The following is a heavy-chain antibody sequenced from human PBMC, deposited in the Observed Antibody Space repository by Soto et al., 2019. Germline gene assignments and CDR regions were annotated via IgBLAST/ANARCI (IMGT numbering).Heavy chain of an antibody. D-gene: IGHD2-2*01. CDR2: INAKSGGT. CDR1: GYTITAHL. CDR3: ARRRYCKSVSCITRNWFDP. V-gene: IGHV1-2*02. Sequence: ASVKVSCKASGYTITAHLLHWVRQAPGQGLEWMGWINAKSGGTDYAQKFQDRVTMSRDTSINTAYMQLSRLTSDDTAVYYCARRRYCKSVSCITRNWFDPWGQGTLVTVSS. J-gene: IGHJ5*02.